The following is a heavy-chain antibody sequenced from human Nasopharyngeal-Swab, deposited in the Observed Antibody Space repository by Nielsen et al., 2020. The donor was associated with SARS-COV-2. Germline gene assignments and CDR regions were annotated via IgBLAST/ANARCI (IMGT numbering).Heavy chain of an antibody. CDR3: ARDPPGYSGGWYWDYYYGMGV. V-gene: IGHV3-7*03. CDR1: GFTFSSYW. J-gene: IGHJ6*02. D-gene: IGHD6-19*01. Sequence: GGSLRLSCAASGFTFSSYWMSWVRQAPGKGLEWVANIKQDGSEKYYVDSVKGRFTISRDNAKNSLYLQMNSLRAEDTAVYYCARDPPGYSGGWYWDYYYGMGVWGQGTTVTVSS. CDR2: IKQDGSEK.